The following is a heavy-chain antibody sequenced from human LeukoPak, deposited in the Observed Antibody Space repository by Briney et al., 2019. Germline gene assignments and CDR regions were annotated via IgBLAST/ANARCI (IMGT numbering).Heavy chain of an antibody. J-gene: IGHJ4*02. CDR2: ITTNGDRT. CDR3: ARDLSGSNALDY. D-gene: IGHD1-26*01. CDR1: GFTFSNYA. Sequence: GGSLRLSCAASGFTFSNYAMHWVRQAPGKGLEYVSTITTNGDRTYYANSVKGRFTISRDNSKNTLYLQMCSLRAEDMAVYYCARDLSGSNALDYWGQGTLVTVSS. V-gene: IGHV3-64*01.